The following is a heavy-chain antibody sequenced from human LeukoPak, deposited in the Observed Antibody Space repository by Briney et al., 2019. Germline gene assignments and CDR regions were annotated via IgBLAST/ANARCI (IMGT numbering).Heavy chain of an antibody. CDR1: GFTFSNYA. J-gene: IGHJ6*04. V-gene: IGHV3-23*01. Sequence: PGRSLRLSCAASGFTFSNYAMNWVRQAPGKGLEWVSGISGSGGTTFYADSVKGRFTISRDNSKSTVNLQMNSLRAEDTAVYYCAKDLGFGEAQAQYFYYGMDVWGEGTSVTVSS. D-gene: IGHD3-10*01. CDR2: ISGSGGTT. CDR3: AKDLGFGEAQAQYFYYGMDV.